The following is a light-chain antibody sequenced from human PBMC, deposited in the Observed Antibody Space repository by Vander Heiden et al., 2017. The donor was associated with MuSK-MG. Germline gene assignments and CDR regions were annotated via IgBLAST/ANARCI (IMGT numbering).Light chain of an antibody. V-gene: IGLV7-46*01. J-gene: IGLJ3*02. Sequence: QAVVTQEPSLTVSPGGTAPPTSASSTGAVTSGNYPYGCQQKPGQAPRILMYNTSNKHSWTPDRYSGSLLGGKAALTLTGAQPEDEAEYYCLPSESGASAWVFGGGTKLTVL. CDR1: TGAVTSGNY. CDR2: NTS. CDR3: LPSESGASAWV.